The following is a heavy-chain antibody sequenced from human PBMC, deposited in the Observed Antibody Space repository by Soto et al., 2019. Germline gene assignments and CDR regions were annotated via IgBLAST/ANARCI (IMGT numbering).Heavy chain of an antibody. CDR2: IYYSGST. J-gene: IGHJ2*01. V-gene: IGHV4-59*08. D-gene: IGHD3-9*01. CDR1: GGSISSYY. Sequence: QVQLQESGPGLVKPSETLSLTCTVSGGSISSYYWSWIRQPPGKGLEWIGYIYYSGSTNYNPSLKSRVTISVDTSKNQFSLKLSSVTAADTAVYYCARHHYDILTGLDWYFDLWGRGTLVPVSS. CDR3: ARHHYDILTGLDWYFDL.